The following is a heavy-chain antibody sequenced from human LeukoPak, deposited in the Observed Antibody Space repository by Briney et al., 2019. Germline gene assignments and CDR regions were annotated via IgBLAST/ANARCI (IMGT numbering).Heavy chain of an antibody. CDR3: ARGVGSSSSNWFDP. CDR1: GDSISSGTYY. Sequence: SQTLSLTCTVSGDSISSGTYYWSWIRQPAGKGLEWIGRVYSSGNTNYNPSLKSLVTISIDTSKNQFSLKLSSVTAADTAAYYCARGVGSSSSNWFDPWGQGTLVTVSS. CDR2: VYSSGNT. D-gene: IGHD6-6*01. V-gene: IGHV4-61*02. J-gene: IGHJ5*02.